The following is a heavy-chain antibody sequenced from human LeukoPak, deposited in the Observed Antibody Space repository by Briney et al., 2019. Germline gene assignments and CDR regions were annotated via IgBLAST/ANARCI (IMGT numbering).Heavy chain of an antibody. CDR2: ISYDGSNK. J-gene: IGHJ4*02. D-gene: IGHD5-24*01. V-gene: IGHV3-30-3*01. Sequence: PGGSLRLSCAASGFTFSNYAMHWVRQAPGKGLEWVALISYDGSNKYYADSMKGRFTISRDNSKNTLYLQTNSLRAEDTAVYYCARDLGDDYTIRFNFDYWGQRTLVTVSS. CDR1: GFTFSNYA. CDR3: ARDLGDDYTIRFNFDY.